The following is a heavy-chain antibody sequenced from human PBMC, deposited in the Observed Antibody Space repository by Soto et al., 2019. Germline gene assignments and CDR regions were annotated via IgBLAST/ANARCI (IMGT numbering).Heavy chain of an antibody. Sequence: SETLSLTCTVSGGYICSGDYYWSWIRQPPGKGLEWIGYIYYSGSTYYNPSLKSRVTISVDTSKNQFSLKLSSVTAADTAVYYCARDWLSLTGGMDGWGQGTTVTVSS. CDR1: GGYICSGDYY. D-gene: IGHD3-9*01. CDR3: ARDWLSLTGGMDG. V-gene: IGHV4-30-4*01. J-gene: IGHJ6*02. CDR2: IYYSGST.